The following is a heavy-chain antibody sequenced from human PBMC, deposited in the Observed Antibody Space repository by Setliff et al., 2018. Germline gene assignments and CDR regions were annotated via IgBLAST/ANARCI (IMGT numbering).Heavy chain of an antibody. CDR3: ARDVTGSHSGRLDS. Sequence: ETLSLSCAASGFSISSYWMSWVRQAPGKGLEWVANINAHGSSKYYVDSVKGRVTMTTDTSTSIVYMELRVLRSEDTAVYYCARDVTGSHSGRLDSWGQGTLVTVSS. D-gene: IGHD1-26*01. J-gene: IGHJ4*02. CDR1: GFSISSYW. V-gene: IGHV3-7*03. CDR2: INAHGSSK.